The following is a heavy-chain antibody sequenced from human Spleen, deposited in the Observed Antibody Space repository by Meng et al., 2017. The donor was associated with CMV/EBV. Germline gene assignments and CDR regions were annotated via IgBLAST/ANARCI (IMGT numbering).Heavy chain of an antibody. J-gene: IGHJ4*02. V-gene: IGHV3-23*01. CDR1: GFTFSSYA. CDR2: ISGSGGST. CDR3: GEFAVG. D-gene: IGHD1-26*01. Sequence: GESLKISCAASGFTFSSYAMSWVRQAPGKGLEWVSAISGSGGSTYYADSVKGRFTISRDNAKDMLYLQMNNLRVDDTAMFYCGEFAVGWGQGTLVTVSS.